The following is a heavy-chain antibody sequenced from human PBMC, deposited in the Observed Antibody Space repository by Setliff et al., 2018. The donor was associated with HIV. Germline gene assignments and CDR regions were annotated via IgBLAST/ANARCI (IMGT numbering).Heavy chain of an antibody. CDR2: INPNSGGT. Sequence: ASVKVSCKASGYTFTGSYMHWVRQAPGQGLEWMGRINPNSGGTNYAQKFQGRVTMTRDTSITTAYMELNSLRSDDTAIYYCVRGVERAYRESNFDYWGQGILVTVSS. CDR1: GYTFTGSY. CDR3: VRGVERAYRESNFDY. D-gene: IGHD3-10*01. V-gene: IGHV1-2*06. J-gene: IGHJ4*02.